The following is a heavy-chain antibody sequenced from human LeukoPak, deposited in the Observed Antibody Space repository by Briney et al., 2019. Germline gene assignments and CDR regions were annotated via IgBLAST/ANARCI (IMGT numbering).Heavy chain of an antibody. CDR3: TRRYNYDSSGYYYVRDAFDI. CDR1: GFTFGDYV. J-gene: IGHJ3*02. Sequence: PGRSLRLSCTASGFTFGDYVMSWVRQAPGKGLEWVGFIRSKAYGGTTKNAASVKGRFTISRDDSRSIAYLQMNSLKTEDTVVYYCTRRYNYDSSGYYYVRDAFDIWGQGTMVTVSS. V-gene: IGHV3-49*04. CDR2: IRSKAYGGTT. D-gene: IGHD3-22*01.